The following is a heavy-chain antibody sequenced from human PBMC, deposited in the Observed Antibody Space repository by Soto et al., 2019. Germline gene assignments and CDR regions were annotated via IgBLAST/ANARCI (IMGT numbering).Heavy chain of an antibody. CDR2: ISWNSGSI. Sequence: HPGGSLRLSCAASGFTFDDYAMHWVRQAPGKGLEWVSGISWNSGSIGYADSVKGRFTISRDNAKNSLYLQMNSLRAEDTALYYCAKDIKPARYYPTGLSLDMDVWGKGTTVTVSS. D-gene: IGHD3-10*01. V-gene: IGHV3-9*01. J-gene: IGHJ6*03. CDR1: GFTFDDYA. CDR3: AKDIKPARYYPTGLSLDMDV.